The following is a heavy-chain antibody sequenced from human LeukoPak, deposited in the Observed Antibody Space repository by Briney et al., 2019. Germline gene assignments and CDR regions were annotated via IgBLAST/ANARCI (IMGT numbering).Heavy chain of an antibody. D-gene: IGHD2-2*01. CDR3: SRRISTRRRETCSSTSCYFDY. V-gene: IGHV4-38-2*01. J-gene: IGHJ4*02. Sequence: SETLSLTCAVSGFSINSGYFWAWIRQSPGKGLEWIGSIFHNGITYYNPSLKSRITISVDTSKNQFSLRLSSVTAADTAEYYSSRRISTRRRETCSSTSCYFDYWGQGTLVTVSS. CDR2: IFHNGIT. CDR1: GFSINSGYF.